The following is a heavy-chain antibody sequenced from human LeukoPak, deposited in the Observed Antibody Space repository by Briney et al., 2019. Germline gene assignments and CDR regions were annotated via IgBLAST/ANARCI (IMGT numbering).Heavy chain of an antibody. V-gene: IGHV3-23*01. CDR2: ISGSGGST. J-gene: IGHJ4*02. D-gene: IGHD4-17*01. CDR3: AKGPRGTVTTCFDY. CDR1: GFTFSSYA. Sequence: GRSLRLSCAGSGFTFSSYAMSWVRQAPGKGLEWVSAISGSGGSTYYADSVKGRFTISRDNSKNTLYLQMNSLRAEDTAVYYCAKGPRGTVTTCFDYWGQGTLVTVSS.